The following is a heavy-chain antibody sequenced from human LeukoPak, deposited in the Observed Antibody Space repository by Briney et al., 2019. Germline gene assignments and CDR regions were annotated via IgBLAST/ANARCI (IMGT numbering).Heavy chain of an antibody. Sequence: SESLSLTCNVSGVSISSSSYYWGWIRQPPGKGLEWIGSIYSSGSTYYNSSLKSRVTISIDTSKNQVSLKMSSGTAADTAVYYCAKSGGYGLIDYWGQGTLVTVSS. CDR2: IYSSGST. CDR3: AKSGGYGLIDY. D-gene: IGHD6-25*01. V-gene: IGHV4-39*01. CDR1: GVSISSSSYY. J-gene: IGHJ4*01.